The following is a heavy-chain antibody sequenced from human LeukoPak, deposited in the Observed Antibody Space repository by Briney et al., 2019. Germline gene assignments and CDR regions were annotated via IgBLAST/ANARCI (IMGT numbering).Heavy chain of an antibody. CDR2: ISSSGSTI. Sequence: GGSLRLSCAASGFTFSSYEMNWVRQAPGKGLEWVSYISSSGSTIYYADSVKGRFTISRDNAKNSLYLQMNSLRAEDTAVYYYAREYCSGGSCLNWFDPWGQGTLVTVSS. CDR3: AREYCSGGSCLNWFDP. D-gene: IGHD2-15*01. J-gene: IGHJ5*02. CDR1: GFTFSSYE. V-gene: IGHV3-48*03.